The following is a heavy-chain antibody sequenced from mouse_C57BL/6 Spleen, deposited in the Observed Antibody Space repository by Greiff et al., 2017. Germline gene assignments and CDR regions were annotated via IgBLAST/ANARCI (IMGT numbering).Heavy chain of an antibody. Sequence: VQLQQPGAELVKPGASVKLSCKASGYTFTSYWMHWVKQRPGQGLEWIGMIHPNSGSTNYNEKFKSKATLTVDKSSSTAYMQLSSLTSEDSAVYYCARMSGKNWYFDVWGTGTTVTVSS. CDR3: ARMSGKNWYFDV. CDR1: GYTFTSYW. J-gene: IGHJ1*03. D-gene: IGHD2-1*01. V-gene: IGHV1-64*01. CDR2: IHPNSGST.